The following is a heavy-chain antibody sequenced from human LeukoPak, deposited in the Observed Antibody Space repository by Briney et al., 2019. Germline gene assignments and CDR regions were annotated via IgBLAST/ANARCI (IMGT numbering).Heavy chain of an antibody. J-gene: IGHJ4*02. V-gene: IGHV1-8*01. Sequence: ASVNVSCKASGYTFTSYDINCVRQATGQGLEWMGWMNPNSGNTGYAQKFQGRVTMTRNTSISTAYMELSSLRSEDTAVYYCSIAADLEDFDYWGQGTLVTVSS. CDR2: MNPNSGNT. D-gene: IGHD6-13*01. CDR1: GYTFTSYD. CDR3: SIAADLEDFDY.